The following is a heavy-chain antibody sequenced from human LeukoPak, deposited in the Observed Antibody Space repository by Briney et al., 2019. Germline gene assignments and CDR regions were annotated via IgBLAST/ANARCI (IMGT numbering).Heavy chain of an antibody. D-gene: IGHD1-14*01. V-gene: IGHV3-53*01. J-gene: IGHJ4*02. Sequence: GGSLRLSCAASGFTVITNDMTWVRQAPGKGLEWVSVLYSDGNTKYADSVQGRFTISRDNSKNTLYLEMNSLSPDDTAVYYCARGVEPLAANTLAYWGQGTLVTGSS. CDR1: GFTVITND. CDR3: ARGVEPLAANTLAY. CDR2: LYSDGNT.